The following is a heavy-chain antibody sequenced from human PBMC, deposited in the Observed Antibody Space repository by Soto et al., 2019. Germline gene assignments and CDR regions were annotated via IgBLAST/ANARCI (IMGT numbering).Heavy chain of an antibody. CDR3: ARLRLTGYFDY. J-gene: IGHJ4*02. Sequence: QVQLVESGGGLVKPGGSLRLSCVASGFTFSDHYMTWIRQAPGKGLEWLSFISTSSSYTNYADSVKCRFTISRDNAMNSLYLQMNSLRAEDTAVYYCARLRLTGYFDYWGQGTLVTVSS. CDR1: GFTFSDHY. CDR2: ISTSSSYT. V-gene: IGHV3-11*05.